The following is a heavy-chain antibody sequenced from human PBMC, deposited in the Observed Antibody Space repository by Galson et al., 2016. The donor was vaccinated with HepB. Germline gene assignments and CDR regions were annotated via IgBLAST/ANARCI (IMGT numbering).Heavy chain of an antibody. Sequence: LSLTCTVSGGSISSSSYYWGWIRQPPGKGLEWIGNIYYSGSTYYNPSLKSRVTISVDTSKNQFSLKLSSVTAADTAVYYCARRILKSGIDYWGQGTLVTVAS. CDR1: GGSISSSSYY. J-gene: IGHJ4*02. CDR2: IYYSGST. CDR3: ARRILKSGIDY. V-gene: IGHV4-39*01. D-gene: IGHD3-3*01.